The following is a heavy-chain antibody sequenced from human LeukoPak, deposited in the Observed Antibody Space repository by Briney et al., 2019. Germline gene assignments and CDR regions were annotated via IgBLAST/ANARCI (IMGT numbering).Heavy chain of an antibody. CDR1: GFTFDDYG. Sequence: SGGSLRLSCAASGFTFDDYGMSWVRQAPGRGLEWVANIHPEGNEKYHVESVKGRFTISRDNPKSSLFLQMNGLRVEDTAVYYCARGDAFSGDHWGQGTLVTVSS. CDR3: ARGDAFSGDH. V-gene: IGHV3-7*04. CDR2: IHPEGNEK. J-gene: IGHJ4*02.